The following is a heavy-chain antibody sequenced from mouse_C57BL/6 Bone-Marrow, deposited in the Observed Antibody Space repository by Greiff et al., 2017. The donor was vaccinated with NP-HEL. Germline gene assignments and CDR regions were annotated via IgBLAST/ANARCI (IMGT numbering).Heavy chain of an antibody. CDR2: IDPENGDT. Sequence: VQLKQSGAELVRPGASVKLSCTASGFNIKDDYMHWVKQRPEQGLEWIGWIDPENGDTEYASKFQGKATITADTSSNTAYLQLSSLTSEDTAVYYCTHLLKWYFDVWGTGTTVTVSS. V-gene: IGHV14-4*01. J-gene: IGHJ1*03. D-gene: IGHD1-3*01. CDR1: GFNIKDDY. CDR3: THLLKWYFDV.